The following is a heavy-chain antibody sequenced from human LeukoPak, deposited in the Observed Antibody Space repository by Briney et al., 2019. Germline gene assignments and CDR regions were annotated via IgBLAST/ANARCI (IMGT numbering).Heavy chain of an antibody. CDR1: GFTFSSYA. CDR2: ISYDGSNK. V-gene: IGHV3-30-3*01. D-gene: IGHD6-19*01. CDR3: ARKRGWLDY. J-gene: IGHJ4*02. Sequence: PGGSLRLSCAASGFTFSSYAMHWVRQAPGKGLEWVAVISYDGSNKYYADSVKGRFTISRDNSKNTLYLQMNSVRAEDTAVYYCARKRGWLDYWGQGTLVTVSS.